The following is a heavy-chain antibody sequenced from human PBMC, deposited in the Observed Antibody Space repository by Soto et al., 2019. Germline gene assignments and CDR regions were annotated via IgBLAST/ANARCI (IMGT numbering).Heavy chain of an antibody. Sequence: SETLSLTCTVSGGSVNTFYWSWVRQPAGKGLEWIGRIFSSGSTSFNPSLESRVAMSVDTSKNHFSLNLSSVTAADMAVYYCAREGSYSAYNFAHGIQLWSFDFWGQGALVTVSS. CDR2: IFSSGST. CDR1: GGSVNTFY. J-gene: IGHJ4*02. V-gene: IGHV4-4*07. D-gene: IGHD5-12*01. CDR3: AREGSYSAYNFAHGIQLWSFDF.